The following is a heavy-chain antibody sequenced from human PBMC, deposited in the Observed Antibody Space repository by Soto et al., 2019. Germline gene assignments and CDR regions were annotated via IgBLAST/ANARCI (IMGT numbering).Heavy chain of an antibody. CDR2: ISGSGGST. CDR3: AKAATDYDFWSGSPYGMDV. V-gene: IGHV3-23*01. CDR1: GFTFSSYA. Sequence: GGSLRLSCAASGFTFSSYAMSWVRQAPGKGLEWVSAISGSGGSTYYADSVKGRFTIPRDNSKNTLYLQMNSLRAEDTAVYYCAKAATDYDFWSGSPYGMDVWGQGTTVTVSS. D-gene: IGHD3-3*01. J-gene: IGHJ6*02.